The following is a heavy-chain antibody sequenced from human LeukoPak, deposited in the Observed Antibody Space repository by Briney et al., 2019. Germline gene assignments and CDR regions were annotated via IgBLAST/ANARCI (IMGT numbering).Heavy chain of an antibody. Sequence: PGGSLRLSCAASGFTFSSYGMHWVRQAPGKGLEWVAVISYDGSNKYYADSVKGRFTISRDNSKNTLYLQMNSLRAEDTAVYYSATVDLYDSSGYYYRTGFDYWGQGTLVTVSS. J-gene: IGHJ4*02. V-gene: IGHV3-30*03. D-gene: IGHD3-22*01. CDR3: ATVDLYDSSGYYYRTGFDY. CDR1: GFTFSSYG. CDR2: ISYDGSNK.